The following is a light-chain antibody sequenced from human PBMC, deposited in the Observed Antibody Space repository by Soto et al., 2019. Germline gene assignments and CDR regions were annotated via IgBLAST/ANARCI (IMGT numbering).Light chain of an antibody. CDR3: QQLNTLTFT. CDR1: HDISTY. CDR2: EAS. J-gene: IGKJ5*01. V-gene: IGKV1-9*01. Sequence: DIELTQSPSLLSASVGDRVTITCRASHDISTYLAWYQQKPGKAPKLMIYEASTLQSGVPSRLRGSGYGTELTLTISGMLTEDFETYQCQQLNTLTFTFGQGTRLEIK.